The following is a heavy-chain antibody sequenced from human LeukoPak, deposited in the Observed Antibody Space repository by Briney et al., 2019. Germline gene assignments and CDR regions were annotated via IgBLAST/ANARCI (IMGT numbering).Heavy chain of an antibody. D-gene: IGHD1-26*01. CDR2: INWNSGSI. V-gene: IGHV3-9*01. J-gene: IGHJ3*02. Sequence: PGGSLSLSCAASGFTFNNYAMHWVRQAPGKGLEWVSGINWNSGSIGYADSVKGRFTISRDNAKNSLYLQMSSLRAEDTALYYCARDRRDSKWELLGDAFDIWGQGTMVTVSS. CDR1: GFTFNNYA. CDR3: ARDRRDSKWELLGDAFDI.